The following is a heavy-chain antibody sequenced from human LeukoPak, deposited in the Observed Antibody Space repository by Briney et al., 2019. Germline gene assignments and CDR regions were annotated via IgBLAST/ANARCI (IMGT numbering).Heavy chain of an antibody. CDR2: INWNGGST. V-gene: IGHV3-20*04. CDR1: GFTFDDYG. Sequence: GGSLRLSCAGSGFTFDDYGMSWVRQAPGKGLEWVSGINWNGGSTGYADSVKGRFTISRDNAKNSLYLQMNSLRAEDTALYYCARDMSYGYGDYSDYYMDVWGKGTTVTVSS. D-gene: IGHD1-26*01. J-gene: IGHJ6*03. CDR3: ARDMSYGYGDYSDYYMDV.